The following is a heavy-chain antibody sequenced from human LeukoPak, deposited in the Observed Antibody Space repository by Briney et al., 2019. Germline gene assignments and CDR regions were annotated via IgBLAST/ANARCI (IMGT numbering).Heavy chain of an antibody. V-gene: IGHV4-61*02. Sequence: SETLSLTCTVSGGSISSGSYYWSWIWQPAGKGLEWIGRIYTSGSTNYNPSLKSRVTISVDTSKNQFSLKLSSVTAADTAVYYCARDAGDYYYYYYMDVWGKGTTVTISS. D-gene: IGHD3-10*01. CDR1: GGSISSGSYY. J-gene: IGHJ6*03. CDR3: ARDAGDYYYYYYMDV. CDR2: IYTSGST.